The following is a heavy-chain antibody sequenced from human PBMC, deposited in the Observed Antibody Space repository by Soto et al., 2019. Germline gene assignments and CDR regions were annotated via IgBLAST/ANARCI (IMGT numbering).Heavy chain of an antibody. D-gene: IGHD1-26*01. CDR3: AGEKVGTTGIDF. J-gene: IGHJ4*02. CDR2: MNPNSGNT. Sequence: QAQLVQSGAEVKKPGASVKVSCKASGYTFTGYDINWVRQATGQGLEWMGWMNPNSGNTGYAQNSQGRVTMTRDNSTTTAYMELTSLGDDDSAVYYCAGEKVGTTGIDFWGQGTLVTVSS. V-gene: IGHV1-8*01. CDR1: GYTFTGYD.